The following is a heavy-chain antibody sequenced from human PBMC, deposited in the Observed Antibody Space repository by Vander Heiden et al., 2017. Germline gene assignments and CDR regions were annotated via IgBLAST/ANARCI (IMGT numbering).Heavy chain of an antibody. CDR1: EFTFDDYA. D-gene: IGHD5-18*01. CDR3: ARDLRGYSNRQGWYFDL. Sequence: EVQLVESGGGLVQPGRSLRLSCAASEFTFDDYAMHWVRQAPGKGLEWVSGISWKSGSRGYADSVKGRFTVSRDNAKNSLYLQMNSLRGEDTALYYCARDLRGYSNRQGWYFDLWGRGTLVTVSS. CDR2: ISWKSGSR. J-gene: IGHJ2*01. V-gene: IGHV3-9*01.